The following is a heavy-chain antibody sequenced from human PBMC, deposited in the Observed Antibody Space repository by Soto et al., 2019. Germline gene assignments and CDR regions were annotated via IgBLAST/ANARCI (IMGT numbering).Heavy chain of an antibody. CDR2: IIPIFGTA. D-gene: IGHD3-22*01. CDR3: ARDMGADYYDSSGYYTSRWYFDL. Sequence: ASVKVSCKASGGTFSSYAISWVRQAPGQGLEWMGGIIPIFGTANYAQKFQGRVTITADESTSTAYMELSSLRSEDTAVYYCARDMGADYYDSSGYYTSRWYFDLWGRGTLVTVSS. V-gene: IGHV1-69*13. CDR1: GGTFSSYA. J-gene: IGHJ2*01.